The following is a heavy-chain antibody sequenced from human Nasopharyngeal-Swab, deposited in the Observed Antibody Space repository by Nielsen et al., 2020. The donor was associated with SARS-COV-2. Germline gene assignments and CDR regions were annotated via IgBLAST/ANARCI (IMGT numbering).Heavy chain of an antibody. CDR1: GYSFTSYW. Sequence: GGSLRLSCKGSGYSFTSYWIGWVRQMPGKGLEWMGIIYAGDSDTRYSPSFQGQVTISADKSLSTAYLQWSSLKASDTAMYYCARRRWSVFDYWGQGTLVTVSS. D-gene: IGHD3-3*01. CDR3: ARRRWSVFDY. J-gene: IGHJ4*02. V-gene: IGHV5-51*01. CDR2: IYAGDSDT.